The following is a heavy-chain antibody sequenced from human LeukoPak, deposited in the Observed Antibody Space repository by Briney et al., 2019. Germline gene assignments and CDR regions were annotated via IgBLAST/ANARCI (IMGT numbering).Heavy chain of an antibody. CDR3: ATYRQVLLPFES. CDR2: INYSGGTT. V-gene: IGHV3-23*01. J-gene: IGHJ4*02. CDR1: GFTFSSYA. Sequence: GGSLRLSCAASGFTFSSYAMTWVRQAPGKGLEWVSAINYSGGTTYYADSVKGRFTISRDNSKNTLYLQMNSLRAEDTAIYYCATYRQVLLPFESWGQGTLVTVSS. D-gene: IGHD2-8*02.